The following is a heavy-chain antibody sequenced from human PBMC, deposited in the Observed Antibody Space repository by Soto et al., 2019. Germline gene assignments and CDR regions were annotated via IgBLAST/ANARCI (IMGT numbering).Heavy chain of an antibody. J-gene: IGHJ3*02. Sequence: QVQLVQSGAEVKKPGASVKVSCKASGYTFTGYYMHWVRQAPGQGLEWMGWINPNSGGTNYAQKFQGWVTMTRDTSXRQXYRELSRLRSDDTAVYYCARGGIVVVPAAIRAFDIWGQGTMVTVSS. CDR1: GYTFTGYY. CDR2: INPNSGGT. CDR3: ARGGIVVVPAAIRAFDI. D-gene: IGHD2-2*01. V-gene: IGHV1-2*04.